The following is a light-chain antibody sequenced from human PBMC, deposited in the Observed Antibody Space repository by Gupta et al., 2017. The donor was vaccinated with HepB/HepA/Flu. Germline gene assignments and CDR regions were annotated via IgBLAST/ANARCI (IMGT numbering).Light chain of an antibody. CDR1: QSISSS. CDR2: GAS. V-gene: IGKV1-39*01. Sequence: DIQLTQSPSSLSAPLGDRVTITRRASQSISSSLKWYQQKLGKAPKVMIYGASRLQGGVPSRFSGSGSGTAFTLTISSLQPENFATYYCQQSYSSSWTFGQGTEVEIK. J-gene: IGKJ1*01. CDR3: QQSYSSSWT.